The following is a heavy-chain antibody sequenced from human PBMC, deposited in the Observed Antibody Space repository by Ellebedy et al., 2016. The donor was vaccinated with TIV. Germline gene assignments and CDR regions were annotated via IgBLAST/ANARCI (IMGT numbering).Heavy chain of an antibody. CDR2: ISYDGSNK. CDR3: ARGGYSGSSHWYFDL. J-gene: IGHJ2*01. CDR1: GFTFSSYA. Sequence: GESLKISCAASGFTFSSYAMHWVRQAPGKGLEWVAIISYDGSNKYYADSVKGRFTISRDNSKNTLYLQMNSLRAEDTAVYYCARGGYSGSSHWYFDLWGRGTLVTVSS. V-gene: IGHV3-30*14. D-gene: IGHD1-26*01.